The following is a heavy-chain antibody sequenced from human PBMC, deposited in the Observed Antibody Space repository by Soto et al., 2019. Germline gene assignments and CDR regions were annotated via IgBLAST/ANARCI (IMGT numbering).Heavy chain of an antibody. CDR2: INHSGST. CDR1: GGSFSGYY. Sequence: PSETLSLTCAVYGGSFSGYYWSWIRQPPGKGLEWIGEINHSGSTNYNPSLESRVTISVDTSKNQFSLKLSSVTAADTAVYYCARGRLGRVRGFLPDYYYYYGMDVWGQGTTVTVSS. CDR3: ARGRLGRVRGFLPDYYYYYGMDV. J-gene: IGHJ6*02. V-gene: IGHV4-34*01. D-gene: IGHD3-10*01.